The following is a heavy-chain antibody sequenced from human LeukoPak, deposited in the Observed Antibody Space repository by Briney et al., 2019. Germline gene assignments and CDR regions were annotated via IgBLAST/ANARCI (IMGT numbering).Heavy chain of an antibody. J-gene: IGHJ5*02. CDR2: ISYDGSNK. CDR3: AKDRHAPGRYCSSTICFPFDP. Sequence: PGGSLRLSCAASGFTFSSYAMHWVRQAPGKGLEWVALISYDGSNKYFADSVKGRFTISRDNSKSTLYLQMNSLRAEDTAVYYCAKDRHAPGRYCSSTICFPFDPWGQGTLVTVSS. V-gene: IGHV3-30*04. D-gene: IGHD2-2*01. CDR1: GFTFSSYA.